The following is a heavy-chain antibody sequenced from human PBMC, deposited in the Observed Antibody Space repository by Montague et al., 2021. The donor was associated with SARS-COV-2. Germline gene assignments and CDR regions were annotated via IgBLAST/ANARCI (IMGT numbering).Heavy chain of an antibody. J-gene: IGHJ6*02. CDR3: ARDEDRGDNCNGHGTDV. D-gene: IGHD1-1*01. Sequence: SLRLSCAASGFTFRSYGMPWVRQAPGKGLEWVSVLWYDGSNKYYADSVKGRFTISRDNSKNTLYLQMNSLRAEDTAVYYCARDEDRGDNCNGHGTDVWGQGTPVTVSS. CDR1: GFTFRSYG. CDR2: LWYDGSNK. V-gene: IGHV3-33*01.